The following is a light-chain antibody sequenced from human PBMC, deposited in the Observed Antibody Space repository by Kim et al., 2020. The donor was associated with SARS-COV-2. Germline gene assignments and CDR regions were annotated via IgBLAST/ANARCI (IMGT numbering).Light chain of an antibody. CDR1: ALPKQY. CDR2: KDS. J-gene: IGLJ3*02. CDR3: QSADSSGTWV. V-gene: IGLV3-25*03. Sequence: VSPGQTARITCSGDALPKQYAYWYQKKPGQAPVLVIYKDSERPSGIPERFSGSSSGTTVTLTISGVQAEDEADYYCQSADSSGTWVFGGGTQLTVL.